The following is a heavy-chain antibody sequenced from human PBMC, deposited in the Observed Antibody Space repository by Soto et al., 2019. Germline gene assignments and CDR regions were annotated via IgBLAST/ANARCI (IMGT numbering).Heavy chain of an antibody. D-gene: IGHD3-22*01. J-gene: IGHJ1*01. V-gene: IGHV4-31*03. Sequence: SETLSLTCTVSGGSISSGGYYWSWIRQHPGKGLEWIGYIYYSGSTYYNPSLKSRVTISVDTSKNQFSLKLSSVTAADTAVYYCARGDGYDSSGYYSLNFKHWGQGTLVTVSS. CDR2: IYYSGST. CDR1: GGSISSGGYY. CDR3: ARGDGYDSSGYYSLNFKH.